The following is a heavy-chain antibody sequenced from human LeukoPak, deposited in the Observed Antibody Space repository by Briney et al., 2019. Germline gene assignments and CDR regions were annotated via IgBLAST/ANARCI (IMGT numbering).Heavy chain of an antibody. D-gene: IGHD6-19*01. J-gene: IGHJ4*02. CDR1: GFIVSNFC. V-gene: IGHV3-7*01. CDR2: IKQDASET. Sequence: QAGGYLRLSCAASGFIVSNFCMGWVRQAPGKGLEWVAYIKQDASETYYVDSVRGRFSISRDNAKNSLFLQMNSLRAEDTAVYYCATDPSGPSDSSGWYYFDNWGQGTLVTVSS. CDR3: ATDPSGPSDSSGWYYFDN.